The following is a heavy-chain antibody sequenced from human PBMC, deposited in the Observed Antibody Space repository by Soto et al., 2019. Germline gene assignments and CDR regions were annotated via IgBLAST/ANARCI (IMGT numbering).Heavy chain of an antibody. V-gene: IGHV3-66*01. CDR1: GFTVSNYY. D-gene: IGHD3-16*01. Sequence: EEQLVESGGDLVQPGGSLRLSCAASGFTVSNYYMSWVRQAPGKGLEWASVIYSGGSTYYADSVKGRFTISRDSSKNTLYLQMNSLRAEDTAMYYCAAYSPKGYWGQGTLVTVSS. J-gene: IGHJ4*02. CDR3: AAYSPKGY. CDR2: IYSGGST.